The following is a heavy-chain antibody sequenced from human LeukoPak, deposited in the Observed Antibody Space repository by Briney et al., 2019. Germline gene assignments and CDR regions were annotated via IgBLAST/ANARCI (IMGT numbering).Heavy chain of an antibody. D-gene: IGHD6-13*01. Sequence: PSETLSLTCTVSGGSISSGGSYWSWIRQHPGKGLEWIGYIYHSGNTYYNPSLKSRVTISVDTSKNQFSLKLSSVTAADTAVYYCARLGIAAAGTRWFDPWGQGTLVTVSS. CDR1: GGSISSGGSY. V-gene: IGHV4-31*03. CDR2: IYHSGNT. CDR3: ARLGIAAAGTRWFDP. J-gene: IGHJ5*02.